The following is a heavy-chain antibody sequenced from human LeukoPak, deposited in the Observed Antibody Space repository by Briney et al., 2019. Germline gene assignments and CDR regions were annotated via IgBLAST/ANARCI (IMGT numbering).Heavy chain of an antibody. CDR2: IYSSGST. D-gene: IGHD3-10*01. J-gene: IGHJ5*02. CDR3: ARDPSSFGGRFDP. CDR1: GGSISSYY. V-gene: IGHV4-4*07. Sequence: SETLSLTCTVSGGSISSYYWNWIRQPAGKGLEWIGRIYSSGSTNYNPPLKSRVTMSMDTSKNQFSLKLSSVTAADTAVYYCARDPSSFGGRFDPWGQGTLVAVSS.